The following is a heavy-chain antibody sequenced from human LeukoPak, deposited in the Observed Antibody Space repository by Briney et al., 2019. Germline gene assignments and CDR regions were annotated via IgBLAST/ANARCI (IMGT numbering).Heavy chain of an antibody. D-gene: IGHD3-22*01. CDR1: GFAFSNYF. V-gene: IGHV3-7*04. Sequence: GGSLRLSCEASGFAFSNYFMTWVRQARGKGLEWVVNIKKDGSEQNYVDSVKGRFTISRDNAKNSLYLQMNSLRAEDTAVYYCAGSSSGHDGSGYRPFDYWGQGTLVTVSS. CDR3: AGSSSGHDGSGYRPFDY. J-gene: IGHJ4*02. CDR2: IKKDGSEQ.